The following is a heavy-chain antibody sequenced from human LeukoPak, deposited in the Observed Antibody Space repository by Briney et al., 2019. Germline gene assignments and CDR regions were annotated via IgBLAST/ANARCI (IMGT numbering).Heavy chain of an antibody. CDR1: GYTFTSYG. CDR2: ISAYNGNT. Sequence: ASVKVSCKASGYTFTSYGISWVRQAPGQGLEWMGWISAYNGNTNYAQKLQGRVTMTTDTSTSTAYMELRSLRSDDTAVYYCAKLLSGYSSSWYKAYWGQGTLVTVSS. J-gene: IGHJ4*02. CDR3: AKLLSGYSSSWYKAY. D-gene: IGHD6-13*01. V-gene: IGHV1-18*01.